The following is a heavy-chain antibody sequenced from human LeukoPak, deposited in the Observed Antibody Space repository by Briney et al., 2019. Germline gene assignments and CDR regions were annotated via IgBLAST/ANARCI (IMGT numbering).Heavy chain of an antibody. D-gene: IGHD6-19*01. Sequence: ASVKVSCKASACTFTSYYMHWVRQAPGQGLEWMGWIYPNSGGTNYAQKFQGRVTMTRDTSISTAYMELSRLRSDDTAVYYCARSEQFPYYMDVWGKGTTVTVSS. V-gene: IGHV1-2*02. CDR2: IYPNSGGT. J-gene: IGHJ6*03. CDR3: ARSEQFPYYMDV. CDR1: ACTFTSYY.